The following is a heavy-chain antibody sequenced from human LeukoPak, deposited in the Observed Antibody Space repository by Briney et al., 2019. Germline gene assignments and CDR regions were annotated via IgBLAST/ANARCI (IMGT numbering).Heavy chain of an antibody. D-gene: IGHD5/OR15-5a*01. CDR2: ISSTGSPI. CDR1: GFTFSSYS. Sequence: GGSLRLSCAASGFTFSSYSMNWVRQAPGKGLEWVSYISSTGSPISYADSVKGRFTISRDNAKNSLYLQMNSLRGEDTAVYYCVRGDLRLPRSTPDCWGQGTLVTVSS. J-gene: IGHJ4*02. V-gene: IGHV3-48*01. CDR3: VRGDLRLPRSTPDC.